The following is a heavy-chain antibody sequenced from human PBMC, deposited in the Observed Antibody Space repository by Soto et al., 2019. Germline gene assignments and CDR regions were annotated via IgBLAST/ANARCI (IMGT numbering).Heavy chain of an antibody. D-gene: IGHD3-3*01. Sequence: TSETLSLTCTVSGGSISSGGYYWSWIRQHPGKGLEWIGYIYYSGSTYYNPSLKSRVTISVDTSKNQFSLKLSSVTAADTAVYYCARANVLRFLEWFPLLNGMDVWGQGTTVTVSS. J-gene: IGHJ6*02. CDR3: ARANVLRFLEWFPLLNGMDV. CDR2: IYYSGST. CDR1: GGSISSGGYY. V-gene: IGHV4-31*03.